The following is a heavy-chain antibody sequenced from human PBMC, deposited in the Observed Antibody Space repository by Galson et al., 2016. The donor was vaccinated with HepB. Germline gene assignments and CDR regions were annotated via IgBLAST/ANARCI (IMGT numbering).Heavy chain of an antibody. CDR2: ITGSGGST. Sequence: SLRLSCAPSGFTFSNYAVSWVRQAPGKGLEWVSLITGSGGSTYYADSVKGRFTISRDNSRNTLYLQMNSLRAEDTAVYYCARDPNGDYFGAFDFWGQGTMVTVSS. J-gene: IGHJ3*01. D-gene: IGHD4-17*01. CDR1: GFTFSNYA. CDR3: ARDPNGDYFGAFDF. V-gene: IGHV3-23*01.